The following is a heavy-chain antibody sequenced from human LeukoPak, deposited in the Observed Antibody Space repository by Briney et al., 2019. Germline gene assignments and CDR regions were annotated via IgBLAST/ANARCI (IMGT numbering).Heavy chain of an antibody. V-gene: IGHV6-1*01. CDR3: ARARGYFDL. D-gene: IGHD3-10*01. Sequence: SQTLSLTCAISGDSVSSNSAAWSWIRQSPSRGLEWLGRTYYRSKWNNNYAISVKSRITINPDTFKNQFSLQLNSVTPEDTGVYYCARARGYFDLWGRGTLVTVSS. CDR1: GDSVSSNSAA. CDR2: TYYRSKWNN. J-gene: IGHJ2*01.